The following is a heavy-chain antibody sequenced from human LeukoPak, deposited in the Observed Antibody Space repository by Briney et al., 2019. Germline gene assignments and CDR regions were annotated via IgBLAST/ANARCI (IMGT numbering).Heavy chain of an antibody. V-gene: IGHV3-53*01. CDR1: GFSVGTKY. Sequence: PGGSLTLSCEVSGFSVGTKYMNWVRQAPGKGLEWLSILYSGADTYYADSVKGRFTISRDSSKNTLFLHMNGLRTDDTAIYYCARVGDHYHWYFDLWGRGTRVSVSS. CDR3: ARVGDHYHWYFDL. J-gene: IGHJ2*01. CDR2: LYSGADT. D-gene: IGHD3-10*01.